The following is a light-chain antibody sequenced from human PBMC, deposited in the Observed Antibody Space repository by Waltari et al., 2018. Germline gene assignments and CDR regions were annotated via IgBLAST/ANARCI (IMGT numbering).Light chain of an antibody. CDR3: QQYNDWPPELT. J-gene: IGKJ4*01. V-gene: IGKV3-15*01. Sequence: ETLMTQSPATLSVSPGQRATLSCSASQRVSRKLAWYQQKPGQAPRLLIFDASIRATGTPARFSGSGSGTEFTLTISSLQSEDFAVYYCQQYNDWPPELTFGGGTKVEIK. CDR2: DAS. CDR1: QRVSRK.